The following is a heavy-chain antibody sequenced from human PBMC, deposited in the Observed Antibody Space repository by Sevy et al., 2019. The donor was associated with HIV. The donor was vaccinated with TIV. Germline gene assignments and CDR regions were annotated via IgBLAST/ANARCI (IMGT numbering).Heavy chain of an antibody. Sequence: GGSRLSCAASGFTFSSYSMNWVRQAPGKGLEWVSYISSSSSTIYYADSVKGRFTISRDNAKNSLYLQMNSLREEDTAVYYCARDRWIHTFDYWGQGTLVTVSS. D-gene: IGHD5-18*01. CDR3: ARDRWIHTFDY. V-gene: IGHV3-48*02. CDR2: ISSSSSTI. J-gene: IGHJ4*02. CDR1: GFTFSSYS.